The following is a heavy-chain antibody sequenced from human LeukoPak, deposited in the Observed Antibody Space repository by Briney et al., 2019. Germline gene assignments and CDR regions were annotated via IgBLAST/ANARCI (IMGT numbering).Heavy chain of an antibody. CDR1: GYSFTSYW. V-gene: IGHV5-51*01. CDR2: IYPGDSDT. J-gene: IGHJ4*02. D-gene: IGHD4-17*01. Sequence: GASLQISCEGSGYSFTSYWIGGVRQVPGKGLEWMGIIYPGDSDTRYSPSFQGQVTISADKSISTAYLQWSSLKASDTAMYYCARRSDYGDYVGYWGQGTLVTVSS. CDR3: ARRSDYGDYVGY.